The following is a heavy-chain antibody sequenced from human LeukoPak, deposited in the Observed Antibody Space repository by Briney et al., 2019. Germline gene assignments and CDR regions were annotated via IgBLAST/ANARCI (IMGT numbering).Heavy chain of an antibody. J-gene: IGHJ4*02. CDR2: ISYDGSNK. CDR1: GFTFSSYA. CDR3: ARDKSLYEVGLTFDY. D-gene: IGHD2-21*02. Sequence: GRSLRLSCAASGFTFSSYAMHWVRQAPGKGLEWVAVISYDGSNKYYADSVKGRFTISRDNSKNTLCLQMNSLRAEDTAVYYCARDKSLYEVGLTFDYWGQGTLVTVSS. V-gene: IGHV3-30-3*01.